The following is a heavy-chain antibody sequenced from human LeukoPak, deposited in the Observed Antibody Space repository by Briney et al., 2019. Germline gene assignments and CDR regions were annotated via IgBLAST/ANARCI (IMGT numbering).Heavy chain of an antibody. J-gene: IGHJ5*02. CDR2: MYYSGST. CDR3: ARQGGSPDWFDP. V-gene: IGHV4-39*01. CDR1: GGSIRSGSYY. D-gene: IGHD1-26*01. Sequence: SETLSLTRTVAGGSIRSGSYYWVWIRQPPGKGLEWIGSMYYSGSTYYNLSLKSRVTISVDTSKNQFSLKLSSVTAADTAVYYCARQGGSPDWFDPWGQGTLVTVSS.